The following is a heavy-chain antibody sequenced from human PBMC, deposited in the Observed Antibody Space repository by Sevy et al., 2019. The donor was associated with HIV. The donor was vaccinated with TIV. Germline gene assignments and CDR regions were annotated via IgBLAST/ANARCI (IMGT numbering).Heavy chain of an antibody. CDR1: GFTFSSFR. V-gene: IGHV3-33*01. CDR3: ARDLEFYDYGDYGPAFMPDF. Sequence: GGSLRLSCAASGFTFSSFRMHWVRQAPGKGLEWLAVIWFDGSNTYYSYSVKGRFTISRDIAKNTLHLQMNSLRAEDTAVYYCARDLEFYDYGDYGPAFMPDFWGHGTLVTVSS. D-gene: IGHD4-17*01. J-gene: IGHJ4*01. CDR2: IWFDGSNT.